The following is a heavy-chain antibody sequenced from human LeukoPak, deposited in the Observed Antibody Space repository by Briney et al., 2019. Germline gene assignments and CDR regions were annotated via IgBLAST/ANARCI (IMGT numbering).Heavy chain of an antibody. CDR1: GGSFSGYY. J-gene: IGHJ6*03. D-gene: IGHD1-26*01. V-gene: IGHV4-34*01. CDR2: INHSGST. Sequence: SETLSLTCAVYGGSFSGYYWSWIRQPPGKGLEWIGEINHSGSTNYNPSLKSRVTILVDTSKNQFSLKLSSVTAADTAVYYCARGRGSPPRYYYYYMDVWGKGTTVTVSS. CDR3: ARGRGSPPRYYYYYMDV.